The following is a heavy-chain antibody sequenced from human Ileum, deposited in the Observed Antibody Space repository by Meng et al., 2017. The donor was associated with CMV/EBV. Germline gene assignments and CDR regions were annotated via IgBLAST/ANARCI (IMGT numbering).Heavy chain of an antibody. CDR2: IKEDGSEK. D-gene: IGHD2/OR15-2a*01. V-gene: IGHV3-7*01. CDR1: GFRSDNYW. Sequence: GGSLRLSCPASGFRSDNYWMTWVRQAPEKGLEWVANIKEDGSEKNYVDSVKGRFTISRDNSNNLVHLQMSDLRAEDTSVYYCARWGGEGSTSGLDSWGQGTLVTVSS. CDR3: ARWGGEGSTSGLDS. J-gene: IGHJ4*02.